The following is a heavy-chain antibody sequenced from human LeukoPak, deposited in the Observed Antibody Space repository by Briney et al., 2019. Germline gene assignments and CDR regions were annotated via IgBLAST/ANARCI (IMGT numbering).Heavy chain of an antibody. D-gene: IGHD3-22*01. V-gene: IGHV1-69*05. CDR1: GGTFSSYA. CDR3: ARDVRVGCDSSGYPLDY. Sequence: SVKVSCKASGGTFSSYAISWVRQAPGQGLEWMGGIIPIFGTANYAQKFQGRVTITTDESTSTAYMELSSLRSEDTAVYYCARDVRVGCDSSGYPLDYWGQGTLVTVSS. CDR2: IIPIFGTA. J-gene: IGHJ4*02.